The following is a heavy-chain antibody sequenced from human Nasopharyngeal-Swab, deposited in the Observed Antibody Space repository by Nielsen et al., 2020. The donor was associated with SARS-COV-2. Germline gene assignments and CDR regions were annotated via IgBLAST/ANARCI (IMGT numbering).Heavy chain of an antibody. J-gene: IGHJ4*02. Sequence: GGSLRLSCAAFGFTFRSHDMYWVRQAPGKGLEWVSTIDAGGGNTWYADSVKGRFTISRDNSKSTLYLQMNSLRADDTALYYCADPPFSEYWGQGTLVTVSS. CDR1: GFTFRSHD. CDR3: ADPPFSEY. CDR2: IDAGGGNT. V-gene: IGHV3-23*01.